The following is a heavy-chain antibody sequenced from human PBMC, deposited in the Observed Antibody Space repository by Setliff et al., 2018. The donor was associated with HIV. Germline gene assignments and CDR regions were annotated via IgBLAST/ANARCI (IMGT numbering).Heavy chain of an antibody. J-gene: IGHJ5*02. D-gene: IGHD6-19*01. V-gene: IGHV3-73*01. CDR2: IRSKADKYAT. CDR1: GFTFSGAE. CDR3: ILPCTSGWHNWLDP. Sequence: PGESLKISCAASGFTFSGAEIHWVRQASGKGLEWVGRIRSKADKYATDYGASAKGRFIISRDESKKTAYLQMSSLKTEDTAMYYCILPCTSGWHNWLDPWGQGTLVTVSS.